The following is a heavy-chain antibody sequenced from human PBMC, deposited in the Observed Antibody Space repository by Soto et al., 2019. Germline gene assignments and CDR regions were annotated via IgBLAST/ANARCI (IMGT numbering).Heavy chain of an antibody. Sequence: SETLSLTCAVYGGSFSGYYWSWIRQPPGKGLEWIGEINHSGSTNYNPSLKSRVTISEDTSKNQFSLKLSSVTAADTAVYYCARVSAAAGYYYGMDVWGQGTTVTVSS. CDR3: ARVSAAAGYYYGMDV. V-gene: IGHV4-34*01. CDR1: GGSFSGYY. J-gene: IGHJ6*02. CDR2: INHSGST. D-gene: IGHD6-13*01.